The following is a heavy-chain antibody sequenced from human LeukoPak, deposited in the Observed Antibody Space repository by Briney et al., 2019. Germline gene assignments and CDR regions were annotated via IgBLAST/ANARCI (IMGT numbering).Heavy chain of an antibody. Sequence: GESLKISCKGSGYSFTSYWIGWVRQMPGKGLEWMGIIYPGDSDTRYSPSFQGQVTISADKSISTAYLQWSSLKASDTAMYYCARSLVDDFWSGYYTGFDYWGQGTLVTVSS. CDR2: IYPGDSDT. D-gene: IGHD3-3*01. CDR1: GYSFTSYW. J-gene: IGHJ4*02. CDR3: ARSLVDDFWSGYYTGFDY. V-gene: IGHV5-51*01.